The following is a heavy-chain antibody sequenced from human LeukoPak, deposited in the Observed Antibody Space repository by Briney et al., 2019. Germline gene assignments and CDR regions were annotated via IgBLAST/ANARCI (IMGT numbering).Heavy chain of an antibody. CDR1: GYTFTSYG. J-gene: IGHJ4*02. CDR2: ISAYNGNT. Sequence: ASVKVSCKASGYTFTSYGISWVRQAPGQGLEWMGWISAYNGNTNYAQKLQGRVTMTTDTSTSTAYMELRSLRSDVTAVYYCALSVVVAATFDYWGQGTLVTVSS. CDR3: ALSVVVAATFDY. V-gene: IGHV1-18*01. D-gene: IGHD2-15*01.